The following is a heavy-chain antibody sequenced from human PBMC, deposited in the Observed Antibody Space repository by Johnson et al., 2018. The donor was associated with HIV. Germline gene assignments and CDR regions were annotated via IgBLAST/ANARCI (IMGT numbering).Heavy chain of an antibody. CDR2: IKEDGSEK. Sequence: VQLVESGGGLVQPRGSLRLSCAASASIFRSYWMSWVRQAPGKGLEWVANIKEDGSEKYYVDSVKGRFTISRDNAKNSLYLQMNTLRVGDTAVYYCARRSGYAFDIWGQGTMVTVSS. CDR1: ASIFRSYW. J-gene: IGHJ3*02. D-gene: IGHD5-24*01. V-gene: IGHV3-7*05. CDR3: ARRSGYAFDI.